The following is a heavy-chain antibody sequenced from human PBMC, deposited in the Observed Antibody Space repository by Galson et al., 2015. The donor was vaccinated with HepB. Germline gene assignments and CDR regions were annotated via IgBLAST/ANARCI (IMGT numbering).Heavy chain of an antibody. Sequence: CAISGDSVSSNRAAWNRIRQSPSRGLEWLGRTYYRSKWYNNYAVSVKGRITINPDTSKNQFSLQLNSVIPEDTAVYYCVRERGDWGALEYLDVWGRGTLVTVSS. CDR3: VRERGDWGALEYLDV. V-gene: IGHV6-1*01. J-gene: IGHJ2*01. CDR2: TYYRSKWYN. D-gene: IGHD7-27*01. CDR1: GDSVSSNRAA.